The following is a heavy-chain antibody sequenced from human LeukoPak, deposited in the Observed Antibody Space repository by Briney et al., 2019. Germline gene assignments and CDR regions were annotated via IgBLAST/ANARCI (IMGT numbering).Heavy chain of an antibody. D-gene: IGHD4-17*01. CDR2: ISGSGGST. CDR1: GFTFSSYA. Sequence: GGSLRLSCTASGFTFSSYAMSWVRQAPGKGLEWVSAISGSGGSTYYADSVKGRFTISRDNSKNTLYLQMNSLRAEDTAVYYCAKEDNGDYRRYYYYYYGMDVWGQGTTVTVSS. CDR3: AKEDNGDYRRYYYYYYGMDV. J-gene: IGHJ6*02. V-gene: IGHV3-23*01.